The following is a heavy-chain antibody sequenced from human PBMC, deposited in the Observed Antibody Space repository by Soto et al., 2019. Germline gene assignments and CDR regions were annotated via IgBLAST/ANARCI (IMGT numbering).Heavy chain of an antibody. CDR1: GGTFSSYA. Sequence: SVKVSCKASGGTFSSYAISWVRQAPGQGLEWMGGIIPIFGTANYAQKFQGRVTITADESTSTAYMELSSLRSEDTAVYYCARDLDTAMVRGWFDPWGQGTLVTVSS. V-gene: IGHV1-69*13. D-gene: IGHD5-18*01. CDR2: IIPIFGTA. CDR3: ARDLDTAMVRGWFDP. J-gene: IGHJ5*02.